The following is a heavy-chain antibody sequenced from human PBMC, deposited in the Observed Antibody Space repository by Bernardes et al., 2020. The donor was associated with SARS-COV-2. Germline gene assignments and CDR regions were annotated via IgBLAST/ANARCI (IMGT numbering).Heavy chain of an antibody. CDR2: ITHSGSS. Sequence: SEPLSLTCAVYGGCFSGYCWTWIRQSPGKGLEWIGEITHSGSSNYNPSLKSRVTVSADRTKNQFSLRLTSVTAADTAVYYCARTPDYDVLTGSYAEGYDSWGQGTQVTVSS. CDR1: GGCFSGYC. D-gene: IGHD3-9*01. J-gene: IGHJ5*01. V-gene: IGHV4-34*01. CDR3: ARTPDYDVLTGSYAEGYDS.